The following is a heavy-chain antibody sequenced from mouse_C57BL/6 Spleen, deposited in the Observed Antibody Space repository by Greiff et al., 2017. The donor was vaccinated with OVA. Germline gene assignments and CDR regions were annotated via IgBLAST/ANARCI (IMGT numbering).Heavy chain of an antibody. D-gene: IGHD1-1*01. J-gene: IGHJ1*03. CDR2: IDPANGNT. V-gene: IGHV14-3*01. CDR3: ALYYYGSSYWYFDV. CDR1: GFNIKNIY. Sequence: VQLQQSVAELVRPGASVKLSCTASGFNIKNIYMHWVKQRPEQGLEWIGRIDPANGNTKYAPKFKGKAPITADTSSNTAYLQLSSLTSEDTAIYYCALYYYGSSYWYFDVWGTGTTVTVSS.